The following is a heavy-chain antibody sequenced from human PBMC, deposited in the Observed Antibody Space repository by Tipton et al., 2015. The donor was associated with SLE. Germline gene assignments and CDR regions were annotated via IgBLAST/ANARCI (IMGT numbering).Heavy chain of an antibody. J-gene: IGHJ4*02. Sequence: TLSLTCTVSGGSISSYYWSWIRQPPGKRLEWIGYIYYSGSTNYNPSLKSRVTISVDTSKNQFSLKLSSVTAADTAVYYCARGTTMILFDYWGQGTLVTVSS. CDR1: GGSISSYY. V-gene: IGHV4-59*01. D-gene: IGHD4-17*01. CDR3: ARGTTMILFDY. CDR2: IYYSGST.